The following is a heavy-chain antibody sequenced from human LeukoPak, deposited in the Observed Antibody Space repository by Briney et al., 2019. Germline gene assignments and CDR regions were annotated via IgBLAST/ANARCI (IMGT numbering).Heavy chain of an antibody. V-gene: IGHV1-69*04. Sequence: GSSVKVSCKASGGTFSSYAISWVRQAPGQGLEWMGRIIPILDIANYAQKFHARVTVTADKSTGTAYMELSSLRSEDTAVYYCAREDSSSDAFDIWGQGTMVTVSS. CDR2: IIPILDIA. CDR1: GGTFSSYA. J-gene: IGHJ3*02. D-gene: IGHD6-6*01. CDR3: AREDSSSDAFDI.